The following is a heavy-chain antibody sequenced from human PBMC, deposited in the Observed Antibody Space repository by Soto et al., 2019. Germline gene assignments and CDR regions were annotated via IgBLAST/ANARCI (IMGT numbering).Heavy chain of an antibody. CDR1: GFTFRTYG. CDR3: SQEAPGGWHFFDN. CDR2: MSYDGRQK. D-gene: IGHD6-19*01. J-gene: IGHJ4*02. Sequence: QVQLVESGGGVVQPGRSLRLSCAASGFTFRTYGMHWVRQAPGKGLEWVACMSYDGRQKYYADSVKGRFTISRDNSKNTLDLQMNSLATEDTAVYFCSQEAPGGWHFFDNWGQGTLVTVSS. V-gene: IGHV3-30*18.